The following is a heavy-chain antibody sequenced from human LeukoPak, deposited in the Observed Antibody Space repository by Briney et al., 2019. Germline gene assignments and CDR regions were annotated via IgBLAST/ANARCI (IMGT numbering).Heavy chain of an antibody. CDR3: AKHPKGYGDSDFDY. D-gene: IGHD4-17*01. CDR2: ISGSGRST. J-gene: IGHJ4*02. Sequence: GGSLRLSCAASGFTVSSNYMSWVRQAPGKGLEWVAAISGSGRSTYYADSVKGRFTISRDDSMNTIYLQMNSLRAEDTALYYCAKHPKGYGDSDFDYWGQGTLVTVSS. CDR1: GFTVSSNY. V-gene: IGHV3-23*01.